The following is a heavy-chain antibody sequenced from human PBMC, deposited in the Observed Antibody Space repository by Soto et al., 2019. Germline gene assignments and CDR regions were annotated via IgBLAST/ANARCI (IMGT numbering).Heavy chain of an antibody. Sequence: QLQLQESGPGLVKPSETLSLTCTVSGGSISSSTYYWGWIRQPPGKGLEWIGSIHYSGSTYYNLSLKSRVTIFLDTSKNQFSLELSSVTAAYTAVYYCASCLYYYGSGSLGDYWGQGTLVTVSS. CDR1: GGSISSSTYY. J-gene: IGHJ4*02. D-gene: IGHD3-10*01. V-gene: IGHV4-39*01. CDR2: IHYSGST. CDR3: ASCLYYYGSGSLGDY.